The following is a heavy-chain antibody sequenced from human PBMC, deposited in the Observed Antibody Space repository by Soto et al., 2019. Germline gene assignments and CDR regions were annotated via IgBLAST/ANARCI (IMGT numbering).Heavy chain of an antibody. J-gene: IGHJ6*02. V-gene: IGHV3-30-3*02. Sequence: GGSLRLSCAASGFSFSSYAMHWVRQAPGKGLEWVSVISYDGSNKYYADSVKGRFTISRDNSKNTLYLQMNSLRAEDTAVYYCAKWGWEMATITGMDVWGQGTTVTVSS. D-gene: IGHD5-12*01. CDR1: GFSFSSYA. CDR2: ISYDGSNK. CDR3: AKWGWEMATITGMDV.